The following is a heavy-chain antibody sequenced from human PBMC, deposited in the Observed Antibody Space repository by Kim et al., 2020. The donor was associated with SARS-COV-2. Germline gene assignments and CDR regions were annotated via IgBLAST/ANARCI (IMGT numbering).Heavy chain of an antibody. Sequence: ASVKVSCKVSGYNLTELSMHWVRQAPGKGLEWMGGFDPEDGETIYAQKFQGRVTMTEDTSTDTAYMELSSLRSEDTAVYYCATGPPYCSSTSCGWFDPWGQGTLVTVSS. V-gene: IGHV1-24*01. CDR2: FDPEDGET. J-gene: IGHJ5*02. CDR3: ATGPPYCSSTSCGWFDP. D-gene: IGHD2-2*01. CDR1: GYNLTELS.